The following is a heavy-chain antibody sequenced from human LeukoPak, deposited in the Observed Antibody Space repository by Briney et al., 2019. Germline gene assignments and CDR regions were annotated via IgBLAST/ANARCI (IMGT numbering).Heavy chain of an antibody. D-gene: IGHD5-24*01. J-gene: IGHJ4*02. CDR2: IYSSGNT. CDR3: ARFRDTVNIIDS. V-gene: IGHV4-4*07. Sequence: SETLSLTCTVSGGSISNYFWSWIRQPAGKGLEWIGHIYSSGNTNYNPSLKSRVTMSVDTSKSQFSLRLSSVTAADTAVYYCARFRDTVNIIDSWGQGTLVTVSS. CDR1: GGSISNYF.